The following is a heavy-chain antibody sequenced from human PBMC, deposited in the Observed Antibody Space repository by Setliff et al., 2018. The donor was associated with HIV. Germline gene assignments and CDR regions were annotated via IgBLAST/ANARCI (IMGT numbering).Heavy chain of an antibody. CDR2: IDWDDDK. V-gene: IGHV2-5*02. Sequence: SGPTLVNPTQTLTLTCTCSGFSPDTPGEGVGWIRQPPGKALEWLALIDWDDDKRYSTSLKTRLTITRDTSRKQVVLTMTNLVPVDTATYFCAHRHDTSGPSVYDSCGQGIQVTVSS. D-gene: IGHD3-22*01. J-gene: IGHJ5*01. CDR1: GFSPDTPGEG. CDR3: AHRHDTSGPSVYDS.